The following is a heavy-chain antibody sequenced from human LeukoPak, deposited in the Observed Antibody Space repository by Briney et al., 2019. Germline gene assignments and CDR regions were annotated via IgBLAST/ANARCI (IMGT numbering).Heavy chain of an antibody. CDR3: AREGSSTIYFGSRTHSGGAFDI. CDR2: IWNDGSNE. V-gene: IGHV3-33*01. J-gene: IGHJ3*02. D-gene: IGHD3-10*01. CDR1: GFTFSNYG. Sequence: PGGSLRLSCAASGFTFSNYGIHWVRQAPGKGLEWVAIIWNDGSNEYYGDSVKGRFTISRDNSKNTAYLQMNSLRGEDTALYYCAREGSSTIYFGSRTHSGGAFDIWGQGTVVTVSS.